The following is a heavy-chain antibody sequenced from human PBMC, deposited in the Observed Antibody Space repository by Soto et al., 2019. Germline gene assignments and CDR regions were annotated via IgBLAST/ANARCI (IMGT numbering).Heavy chain of an antibody. Sequence: SGESLKISCKGSGYSFTSYWISWVRQMPGKGLEWMGRIDPSDSYTNYSPPFQGHVTISADKSISTAYLQWSSLKASDTAMYYCARHTGRLKYYYDSSGSRDAFDIWGQGTMVTVSS. J-gene: IGHJ3*02. V-gene: IGHV5-10-1*01. D-gene: IGHD3-22*01. CDR1: GYSFTSYW. CDR2: IDPSDSYT. CDR3: ARHTGRLKYYYDSSGSRDAFDI.